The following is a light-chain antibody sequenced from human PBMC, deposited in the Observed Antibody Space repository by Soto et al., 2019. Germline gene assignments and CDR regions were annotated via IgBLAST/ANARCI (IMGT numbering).Light chain of an antibody. J-gene: IGKJ2*01. CDR2: DAS. CDR1: QSVTTY. Sequence: EIVLTQSPATLSLSPGERATLSCRASQSVTTYLAWYQQKPGQAPRLLIYDASNRATGIPARFSGSGSGTDFTLTISSLEPEDVAVYYCQQRSNWPPRYTFGQGPSWRSN. V-gene: IGKV3-11*01. CDR3: QQRSNWPPRYT.